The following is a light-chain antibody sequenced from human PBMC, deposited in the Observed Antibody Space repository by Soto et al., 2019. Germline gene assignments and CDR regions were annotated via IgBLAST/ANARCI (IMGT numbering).Light chain of an antibody. CDR2: AAS. J-gene: IGKJ1*01. CDR1: RGITTY. Sequence: DIQLTQSPSFLSASVGDRVTITCRASRGITTYLAWYQQKPGRAPKLLIYAASTLQTGVPSRFSGSGSGTEFTLTFSSLQPEDFATYYCQQLINSPWTFGQGTKVEVK. V-gene: IGKV1-9*01. CDR3: QQLINSPWT.